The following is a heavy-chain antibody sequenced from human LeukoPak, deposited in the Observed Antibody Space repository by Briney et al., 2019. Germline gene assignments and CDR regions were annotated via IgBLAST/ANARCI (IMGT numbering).Heavy chain of an antibody. CDR2: IYDSGST. CDR1: GASIRSGDYY. D-gene: IGHD2-15*01. Sequence: SETLSLTCTVSGASIRSGDYYWSWIRQPPGKGLEWIGYIYDSGSTYYNPSLKSRITISVDTSVNRFSLKLSSVTATDTAVYYCARDCSGGSCYGALDIWGQGTMVTVSS. J-gene: IGHJ3*02. V-gene: IGHV4-30-4*01. CDR3: ARDCSGGSCYGALDI.